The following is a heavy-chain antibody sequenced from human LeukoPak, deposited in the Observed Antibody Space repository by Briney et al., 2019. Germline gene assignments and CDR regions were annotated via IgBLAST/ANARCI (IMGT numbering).Heavy chain of an antibody. D-gene: IGHD6-13*01. Sequence: GGSLRLSCAASGLTVSSYGMTWVRLAPGKGLEWVSAFSATDGSAQYAESVKGRFTISRDNSKNSLYLQMNSLRDEDTAVYYCAKARIAAAGTGAFDVWGQGAKVTVSS. J-gene: IGHJ3*01. CDR2: FSATDGSA. CDR1: GLTVSSYG. CDR3: AKARIAAAGTGAFDV. V-gene: IGHV3-23*01.